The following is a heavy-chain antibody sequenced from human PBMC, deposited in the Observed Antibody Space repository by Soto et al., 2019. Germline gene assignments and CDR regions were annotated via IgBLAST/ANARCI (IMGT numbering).Heavy chain of an antibody. J-gene: IGHJ4*02. Sequence: QLQLQASGPGLVKPSETLSLTCTVSGGSLSSSSYYWGWIRQPPGKGLEWIGSGFYSGSTYYNPSLKSRVXXSXDXXKNQFSLKLSSVTAADTAVYYCARTLYTSGWHFDYWGQGTLVTVSS. V-gene: IGHV4-39*01. CDR3: ARTLYTSGWHFDY. CDR2: GFYSGST. D-gene: IGHD6-19*01. CDR1: GGSLSSSSYY.